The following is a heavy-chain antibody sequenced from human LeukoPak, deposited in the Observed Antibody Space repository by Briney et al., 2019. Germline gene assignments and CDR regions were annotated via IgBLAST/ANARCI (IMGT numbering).Heavy chain of an antibody. CDR2: IYSGGST. J-gene: IGHJ4*02. Sequence: PGGSLRLSCEASGSSFRSYAMSWVRQAPGKGLEWVSVIYSGGSTYYADSVKGRFTISRDNSKNTLYLQMNSLRAEDTAVYYCARAPGDYYDPCYLDYWGQGTLVTVSS. D-gene: IGHD3-22*01. CDR3: ARAPGDYYDPCYLDY. V-gene: IGHV3-66*01. CDR1: GSSFRSYA.